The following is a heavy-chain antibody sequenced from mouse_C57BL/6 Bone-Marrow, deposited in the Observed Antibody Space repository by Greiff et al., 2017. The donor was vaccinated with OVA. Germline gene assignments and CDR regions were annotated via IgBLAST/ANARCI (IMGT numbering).Heavy chain of an antibody. J-gene: IGHJ2*01. CDR3: ARFPIYDGYYATLDY. D-gene: IGHD2-3*01. CDR2: IYPRSGNT. V-gene: IGHV1-81*01. Sequence: QVQLQQSGAELARPGASVKLSCKASGYTFTSYGISWVKQRTGQGLEWIGEIYPRSGNTYYNEKFKGKATLTADKSSSTAYMELRSLTSEDSAVYFCARFPIYDGYYATLDYWGQGTTLTVSS. CDR1: GYTFTSYG.